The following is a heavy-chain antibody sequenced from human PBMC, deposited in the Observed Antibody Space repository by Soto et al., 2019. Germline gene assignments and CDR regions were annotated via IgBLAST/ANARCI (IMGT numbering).Heavy chain of an antibody. V-gene: IGHV4-31*03. J-gene: IGHJ3*02. CDR2: IHYSGST. D-gene: IGHD2-21*02. CDR3: ARDGYCGGDCYSAAFDI. CDR1: GGSISSGDYY. Sequence: PSETLSLTCTVSGGSISSGDYYWSWIRQHPGKGLEWIGYIHYSGSTYYNPSLKSRVTISVDTSKNQFSLKLSSVTAADTAVYYCARDGYCGGDCYSAAFDIWGQGTMVTVSS.